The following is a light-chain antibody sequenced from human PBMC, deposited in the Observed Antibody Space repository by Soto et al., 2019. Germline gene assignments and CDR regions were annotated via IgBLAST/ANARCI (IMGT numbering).Light chain of an antibody. Sequence: EIVLTQSPGTLSSSLGERATISCRASQSVSSSYLAWYQQKPGQAPRLLIIGAASRATGIPDTISGSGSGTTVFPTISSLQSEEFAVYYCQQHNNWSPWTFGQGTKVDIK. J-gene: IGKJ1*01. CDR1: QSVSSSY. V-gene: IGKV3-20*01. CDR3: QQHNNWSPWT. CDR2: GAA.